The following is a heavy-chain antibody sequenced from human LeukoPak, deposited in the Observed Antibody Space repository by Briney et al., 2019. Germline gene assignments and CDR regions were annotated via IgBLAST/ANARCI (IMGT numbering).Heavy chain of an antibody. D-gene: IGHD1-26*01. CDR2: ISATSSTI. Sequence: GGSLRLSCAASGFIFSDYTMNWVRQSPGKGLEWLPYISATSSTIYNADSVEGRFIISRDNAKNSLYLQMDNLKPEDTAVYFCAKCSGTYYGMDYFDSWGQGTLVTVSS. V-gene: IGHV3-48*01. CDR3: AKCSGTYYGMDYFDS. CDR1: GFIFSDYT. J-gene: IGHJ4*02.